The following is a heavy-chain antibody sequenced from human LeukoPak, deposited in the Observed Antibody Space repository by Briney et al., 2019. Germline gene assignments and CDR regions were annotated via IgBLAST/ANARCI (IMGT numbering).Heavy chain of an antibody. CDR2: ISGSGSNT. CDR1: GFTFSSYA. D-gene: IGHD1-26*01. Sequence: GVSLRLPCAASGFTFSSYAMNWVRQVPGKGLEWVSGISGSGSNTYYADSVMGRFTISRDNSKNTLYLQMNSLRAEDTAVYYCAKDVLSGTYYYFDQWGQGTLVTVSS. J-gene: IGHJ4*02. V-gene: IGHV3-23*01. CDR3: AKDVLSGTYYYFDQ.